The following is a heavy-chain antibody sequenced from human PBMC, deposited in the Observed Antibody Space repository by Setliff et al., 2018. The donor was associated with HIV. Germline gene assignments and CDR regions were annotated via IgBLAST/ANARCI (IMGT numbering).Heavy chain of an antibody. CDR3: TTDVTYYFDC. CDR2: IGPEDGET. Sequence: GASVKVSCKVSGKTFTDYYIHWVRQGPGKGLEWMGLIGPEDGETLYAEKFQDRITITADTSIDIIYMNVTGLQSEDTALYFCTTDVTYYFDCWGEGTLVTVSS. J-gene: IGHJ4*02. CDR1: GKTFTDYY. D-gene: IGHD2-21*02. V-gene: IGHV1-69-2*01.